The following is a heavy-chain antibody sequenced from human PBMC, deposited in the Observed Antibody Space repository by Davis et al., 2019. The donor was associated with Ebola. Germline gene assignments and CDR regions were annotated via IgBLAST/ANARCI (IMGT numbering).Heavy chain of an antibody. D-gene: IGHD2-21*02. CDR1: GFTFRTYA. CDR2: ITGSGDYV. CDR3: ASKVTGSHPFDY. J-gene: IGHJ4*02. Sequence: PGGSLRLSCAASGFTFRTYAMHWVRQTPGKGLEWVAGITGSGDYVEYGDSVKGRFTIYRDNSNNTLHLQMGSLRAEDTALYYCASKVTGSHPFDYWGQGTPVTVSS. V-gene: IGHV3-23*01.